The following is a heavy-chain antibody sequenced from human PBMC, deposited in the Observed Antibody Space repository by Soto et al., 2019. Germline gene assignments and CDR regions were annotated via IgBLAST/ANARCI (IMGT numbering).Heavy chain of an antibody. CDR3: ARRGSTVTFTY. CDR2: ISNGGGAI. D-gene: IGHD4-17*01. J-gene: IGHJ4*02. Sequence: GGSLRLSXAASGFTFSDYYMSWIRQAPGKGLEWISYISNGGGAISYAGSVKGRFTISRDNAKNSLFLKMNNLRAEDTAVYYCARRGSTVTFTYWGQGTLVTVSS. V-gene: IGHV3-11*01. CDR1: GFTFSDYY.